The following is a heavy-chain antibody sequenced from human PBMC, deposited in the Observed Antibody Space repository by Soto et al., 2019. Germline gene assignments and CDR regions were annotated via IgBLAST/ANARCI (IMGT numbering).Heavy chain of an antibody. CDR1: GGTFSSYA. CDR3: ARVRAPYYYDSSGYYLWGMDV. Sequence: SVKVSCKPSGGTFSSYAISWVRQAPGQGLEWMGGIIPIFGTANYAQKFQGRVTITADKSTSTAYMELSSLRSEDTAVYYCARVRAPYYYDSSGYYLWGMDVWGQGTTVTVSS. J-gene: IGHJ6*02. CDR2: IIPIFGTA. V-gene: IGHV1-69*06. D-gene: IGHD3-22*01.